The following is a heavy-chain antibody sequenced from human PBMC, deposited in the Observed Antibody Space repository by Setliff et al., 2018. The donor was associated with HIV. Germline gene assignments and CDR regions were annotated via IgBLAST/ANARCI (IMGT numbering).Heavy chain of an antibody. V-gene: IGHV1-2*02. CDR1: GYTFTGYY. J-gene: IGHJ2*01. CDR3: ARGGRVVWWYSDL. Sequence: GASVKVSCKASGYTFTGYYIHWVRQAPGQGLEWVGWINPNGGGTNYAQKFQGRVTMTRDTSISTAYMELSSLRSDDTAVYYCARGGRVVWWYSDLWGRGTLVTVSS. CDR2: INPNGGGT. D-gene: IGHD3-16*01.